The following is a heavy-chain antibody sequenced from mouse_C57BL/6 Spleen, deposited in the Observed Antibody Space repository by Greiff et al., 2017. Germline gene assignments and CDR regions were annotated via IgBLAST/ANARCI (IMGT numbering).Heavy chain of an antibody. CDR2: ISTYYVVA. CDR1: GYTFPDYA. D-gene: IGHD2-3*01. J-gene: IGHJ3*01. Sequence: QVQLQQPGPELVRPGVSVKISCKGSGYTFPDYAMHWVKQSHAKSLEWIGVISTYYVVASSNQKFKDKATMTVDQSSSTAYMELAKLTSEDSAVYYCESGRYGDGYYPFAYWGQGTLVTVSA. V-gene: IGHV1-67*01. CDR3: ESGRYGDGYYPFAY.